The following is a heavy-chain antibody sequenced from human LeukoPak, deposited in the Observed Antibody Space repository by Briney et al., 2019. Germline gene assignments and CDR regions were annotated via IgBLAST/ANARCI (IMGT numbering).Heavy chain of an antibody. CDR3: ARDLLTRV. V-gene: IGHV3-11*05. J-gene: IGHJ4*02. D-gene: IGHD2-21*01. CDR1: LVTFSDYY. CDR2: TTISGDHT. Sequence: GGSLRLSCATSLVTFSDYYMTWIRQAPGKGLEWVSYTTISGDHTNYADSVKGRFTVSRDNAKNIKYRKMNNLRDEDTAVYYCARDLLTRVWGQGTQVTVSS.